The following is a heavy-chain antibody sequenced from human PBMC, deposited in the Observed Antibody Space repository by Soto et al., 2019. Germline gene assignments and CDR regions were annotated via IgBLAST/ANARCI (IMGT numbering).Heavy chain of an antibody. CDR2: ISYDGSNK. CDR3: AKDIVLMVYASPYYYYYGMDV. Sequence: GVSLSLSCASSGFPFGDYFMHWVRQAPGKGLEWVAVISYDGSNKYYAYSVKCRFTISRDNSKSTLYLQMNSLRAEDTAVYYCAKDIVLMVYASPYYYYYGMDVWGQGPTVNVS. CDR1: GFPFGDYF. V-gene: IGHV3-30*18. D-gene: IGHD2-8*01. J-gene: IGHJ6*02.